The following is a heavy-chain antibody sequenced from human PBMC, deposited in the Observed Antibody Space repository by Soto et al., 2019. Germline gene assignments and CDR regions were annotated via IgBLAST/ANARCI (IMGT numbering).Heavy chain of an antibody. Sequence: PGGSLRLSCAAAGFTFSSYAMSWVLQAPGNGLEWVSAISGSGGSTYYADSVKGRFTISRDNSKNTLYLQMNSLRAEDTAVYYCEKDNDILTGYLENYYYYGMDVWGQGTTVTVYS. CDR3: EKDNDILTGYLENYYYYGMDV. CDR2: ISGSGGST. D-gene: IGHD3-9*01. V-gene: IGHV3-23*01. CDR1: GFTFSSYA. J-gene: IGHJ6*02.